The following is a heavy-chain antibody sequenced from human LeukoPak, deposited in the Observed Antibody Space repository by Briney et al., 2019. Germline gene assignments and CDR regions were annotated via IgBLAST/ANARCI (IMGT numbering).Heavy chain of an antibody. CDR1: GFIFRDYA. D-gene: IGHD1-26*01. CDR2: INKNGAEM. CDR3: AKHDGWELHDYCFDY. V-gene: IGHV3-23*01. Sequence: GGSLRLSCVASGFIFRDYAMGWVRQAPGKGLEWVATINKNGAEMFYADSVKDRFTISRDNSKNTLNMHLRSLRADDTAVYYCAKHDGWELHDYCFDYWGQGTLVTASS. J-gene: IGHJ4*02.